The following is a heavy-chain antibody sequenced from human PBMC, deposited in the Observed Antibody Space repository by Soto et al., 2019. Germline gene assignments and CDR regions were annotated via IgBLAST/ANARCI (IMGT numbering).Heavy chain of an antibody. D-gene: IGHD2-2*01. CDR3: ATLGYCSSTSCYDAFDI. V-gene: IGHV1-24*01. Sequence: ASVKVSCKVSGYTLTELSMHWVRQAPGKGLEWMGGFDPEDGETIYAQKFQGRVTMTEDTSTDTACMELSSLRSEDTAVYYCATLGYCSSTSCYDAFDIWGQGTMVTVSS. CDR2: FDPEDGET. J-gene: IGHJ3*02. CDR1: GYTLTELS.